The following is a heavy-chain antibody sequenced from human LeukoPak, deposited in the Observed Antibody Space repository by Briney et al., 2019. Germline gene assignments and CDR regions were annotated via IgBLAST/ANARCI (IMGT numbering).Heavy chain of an antibody. CDR3: ARDKGTLYCSGGSCLNYYYYYMDV. V-gene: IGHV3-23*01. D-gene: IGHD2-15*01. CDR2: ISGSGGST. J-gene: IGHJ6*03. CDR1: GFTFSSYG. Sequence: PGGSLRLSCAASGFTFSSYGMSWVRQAPGKGLEWVSAISGSGGSTYYADSVKGRFTISRDNSKNTLYLQMNSLRAEDTAVYYCARDKGTLYCSGGSCLNYYYYYMDVWGKGTTVTVSS.